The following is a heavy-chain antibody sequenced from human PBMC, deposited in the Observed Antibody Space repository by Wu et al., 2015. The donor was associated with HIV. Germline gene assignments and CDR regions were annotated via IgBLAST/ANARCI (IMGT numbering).Heavy chain of an antibody. J-gene: IGHJ3*01. CDR2: VIPVDGTP. Sequence: QVQLVQSGAEVKKPGSSVRVSCKTPGGIFSNSGLTWVRQAPGLGFEWMGEVIPVDGTPNYAQEVPGQSHDDRGRSTGTFYDGTEQSNILQTTAVYIDAKQNWLGPXCYGNMLAFSYLWGQGTMV. CDR3: AKQNWLGPXCYGNMLAFSYL. D-gene: IGHD3-3*02. V-gene: IGHV1-69*12. CDR1: GGIFSNSG.